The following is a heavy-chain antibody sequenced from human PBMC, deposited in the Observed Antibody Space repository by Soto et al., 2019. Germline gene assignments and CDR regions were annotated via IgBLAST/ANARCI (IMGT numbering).Heavy chain of an antibody. CDR2: ISASGGNT. CDR1: GFSFSTNA. D-gene: IGHD6-6*01. CDR3: AKDFYATSYSTSSFSAFDF. J-gene: IGHJ3*01. Sequence: EVQLLESGGGLVQPGGSLRLSCAASGFSFSTNAMSWVRQAPGKGLEWVSGISASGGNTYYADSVKGRFTISRDNSKNTLYLQMNILRAGDTAVYYCAKDFYATSYSTSSFSAFDFWGQGTVVTVSS. V-gene: IGHV3-23*01.